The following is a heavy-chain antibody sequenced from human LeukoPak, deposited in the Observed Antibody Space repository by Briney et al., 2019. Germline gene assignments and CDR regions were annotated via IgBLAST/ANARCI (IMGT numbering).Heavy chain of an antibody. CDR1: GGSFSSSTYY. D-gene: IGHD5-18*01. CDR3: ARHRIALWLPFDY. J-gene: IGHJ4*02. V-gene: IGHV4-39*01. CDR2: IYYIENT. Sequence: PSETLSLTCTVSGGSFSSSTYYWGWVRQPPGKGLKWIGSIYYIENTYYNPSLKSRVTISVDTSKNQFSLKLSSVTAADTAVYYCARHRIALWLPFDYWGQGTLVTVSS.